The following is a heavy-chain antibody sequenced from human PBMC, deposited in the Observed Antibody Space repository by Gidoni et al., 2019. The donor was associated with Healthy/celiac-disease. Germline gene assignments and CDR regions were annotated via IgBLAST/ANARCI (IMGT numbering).Heavy chain of an antibody. CDR3: ARGPDGYNYPTGVMDV. CDR2: ISSSSSYI. Sequence: EVQLVESGGGLVKPGGSLRLSCAASGFTFSSYRMNWVRQAPGKGLEWVSSISSSSSYIYYADSVKGRFTISRDNAKNSLYLQMNSLRAEDTAVYYCARGPDGYNYPTGVMDVWGQGTTVTVSS. CDR1: GFTFSSYR. V-gene: IGHV3-21*01. J-gene: IGHJ6*02. D-gene: IGHD5-12*01.